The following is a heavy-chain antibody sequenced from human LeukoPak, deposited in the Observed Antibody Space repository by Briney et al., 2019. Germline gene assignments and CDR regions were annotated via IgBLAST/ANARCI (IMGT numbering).Heavy chain of an antibody. CDR1: GYSFTSYW. Sequence: GESLKISCKGSGYSFTSYWVGWVRQMPGRGLEWMGIIYPGDSDTRYSPSFQGQVTISADKSISTAYLQWSSQTASDTAVYYCARAPTSPTFGSGSYFDYWGQGTLVTVSS. CDR3: ARAPTSPTFGSGSYFDY. CDR2: IYPGDSDT. V-gene: IGHV5-51*01. D-gene: IGHD3-10*01. J-gene: IGHJ4*02.